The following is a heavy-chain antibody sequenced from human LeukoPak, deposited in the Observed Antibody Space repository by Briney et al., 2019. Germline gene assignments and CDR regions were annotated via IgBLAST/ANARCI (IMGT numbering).Heavy chain of an antibody. CDR2: IIPIFGTA. D-gene: IGHD4-23*01. J-gene: IGHJ4*02. Sequence: ASVKVSYKASRGTFSSYAISWVRQAPGQGLEWMGGIIPIFGTANYAQKFQGRVTITADESTSTAYMELSSLRSEDTAVYYCARRTVVNYFDYWGQGTLVTVSS. CDR3: ARRTVVNYFDY. V-gene: IGHV1-69*01. CDR1: RGTFSSYA.